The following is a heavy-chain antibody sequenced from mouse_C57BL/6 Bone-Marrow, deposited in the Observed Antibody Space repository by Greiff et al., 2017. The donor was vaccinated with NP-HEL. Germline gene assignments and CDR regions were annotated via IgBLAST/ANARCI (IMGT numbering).Heavy chain of an antibody. CDR1: VYSFTSYY. J-gene: IGHJ3*01. CDR3: ARKGFPWFAY. CDR2: IYPGSGNT. V-gene: IGHV1-66*01. Sequence: VKLVESGPELVKPGASVKISCKASVYSFTSYYIHWVKQRPGQGLEWIGWIYPGSGNTKYNEKFKGKATLTADTSSSTAYMQLSSLTSEDSAVYYCARKGFPWFAYWGQGTLVTVSA.